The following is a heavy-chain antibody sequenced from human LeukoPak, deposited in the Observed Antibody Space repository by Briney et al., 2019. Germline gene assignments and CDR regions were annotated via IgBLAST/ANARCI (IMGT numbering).Heavy chain of an antibody. V-gene: IGHV4-38-2*01. CDR3: ARQQDGYNYHFDY. Sequence: SETLSLTCAVSGYSISSGYYWGWIRQPPGKGLEWIGSIYHSGSTYHNPSLKSRVTISVDTSKNQFSLKLSSVTAADTAVYYCARQQDGYNYHFDYWGQGTLVTVSS. J-gene: IGHJ4*02. CDR2: IYHSGST. CDR1: GYSISSGYY. D-gene: IGHD5-24*01.